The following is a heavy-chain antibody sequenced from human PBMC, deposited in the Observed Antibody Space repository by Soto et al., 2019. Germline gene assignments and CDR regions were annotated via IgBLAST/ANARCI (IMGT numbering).Heavy chain of an antibody. CDR3: ARVGGTRGWY. CDR2: MHDSGRS. D-gene: IGHD2-15*01. V-gene: IGHV4-59*01. CDR1: SDSITNYY. Sequence: QVHLQESGPGLVKPSETLSLTCIVSSDSITNYYWTWIRQSPGKGLEWIGYMHDSGRSNYNPSLKXXVXIXXETSRKQFSLKLNSVAAADTAVYYCARVGGTRGWYWGQGTLVTVSS. J-gene: IGHJ4*02.